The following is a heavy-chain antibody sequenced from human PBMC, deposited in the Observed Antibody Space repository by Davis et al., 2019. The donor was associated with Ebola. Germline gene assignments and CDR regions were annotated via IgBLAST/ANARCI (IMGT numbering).Heavy chain of an antibody. J-gene: IGHJ4*02. D-gene: IGHD1-26*01. CDR2: FYDIGST. V-gene: IGHV4-39*02. CDR3: ARLSPVGATVDY. Sequence: PSQTLSLTCAVSGDSISSSRHHWGWVRQSPDKRLQWSVNFYDIGSTYYNPSFRSGVTISVDSTNNHFSLRLTSVTAADTAVYYCARLSPVGATVDYWGQGSLVTGSS. CDR1: GDSISSSRHH.